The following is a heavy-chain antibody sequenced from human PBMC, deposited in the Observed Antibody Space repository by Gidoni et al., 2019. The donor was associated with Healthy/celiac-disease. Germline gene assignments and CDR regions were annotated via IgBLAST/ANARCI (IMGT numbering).Heavy chain of an antibody. CDR2: ISSSSSYI. J-gene: IGHJ4*02. CDR1: GFTFSSYS. CDR3: GHITGEGGVDY. V-gene: IGHV3-21*01. Sequence: EVQLVESGGGLVKPGGSLRLSCAASGFTFSSYSMNWVRQAPGKGLEGVSSISSSSSYIYYANSVKGRCTISRDNAKNSLYLQMNSLRAEDTAVYYCGHITGEGGVDYWGQGTLVTVSS. D-gene: IGHD7-27*01.